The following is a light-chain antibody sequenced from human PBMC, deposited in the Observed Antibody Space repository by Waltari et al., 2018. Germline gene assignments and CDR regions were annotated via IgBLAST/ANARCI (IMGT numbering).Light chain of an antibody. CDR3: QKYVNLPAT. Sequence: EIVLTQSPGTLSLSPGDRATLPCRASQSVCRYLPWYPQKTGQAPRLLIYDASTRATGIPDRFSGSGSGTDFSLTISRLESEDFAVYYCQKYVNLPATFGQGTKVEIK. CDR2: DAS. CDR1: QSVCRY. J-gene: IGKJ1*01. V-gene: IGKV3-20*01.